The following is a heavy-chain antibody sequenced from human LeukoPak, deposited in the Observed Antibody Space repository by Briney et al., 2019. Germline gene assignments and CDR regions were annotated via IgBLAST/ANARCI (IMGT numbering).Heavy chain of an antibody. CDR1: GGTFSSYA. CDR3: ARDGPNYYGSGSLGY. V-gene: IGHV1-69*05. J-gene: IGHJ4*02. CDR2: IIPIFGTA. D-gene: IGHD3-10*01. Sequence: SVKVSCKASGGTFSSYAISWVRQAPGQGLEWMGGIIPIFGTANYAQKFQGRVTITTDESTSTAYMELSSLRSEDTAVYYCARDGPNYYGSGSLGYWGQGTLVTVSS.